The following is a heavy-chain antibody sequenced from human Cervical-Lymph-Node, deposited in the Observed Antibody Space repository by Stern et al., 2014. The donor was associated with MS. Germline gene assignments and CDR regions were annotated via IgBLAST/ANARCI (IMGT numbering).Heavy chain of an antibody. Sequence: VQLVESGAEVQKPGSSVKVSCRASGGTFSSSDISWVRQAPGQGLEWRGGIIPIIGTANYAQNYQSKVTITADESTSTAYMELSSLRSEDTAIYYCALGGFGHYFEYWGQGTLVTVSS. D-gene: IGHD3-10*01. CDR2: IIPIIGTA. CDR1: GGTFSSSD. CDR3: ALGGFGHYFEY. V-gene: IGHV1-69*01. J-gene: IGHJ4*02.